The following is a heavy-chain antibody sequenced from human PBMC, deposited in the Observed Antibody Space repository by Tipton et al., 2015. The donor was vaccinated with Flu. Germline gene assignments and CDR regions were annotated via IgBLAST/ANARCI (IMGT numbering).Heavy chain of an antibody. Sequence: SLRLSCVASGFTFRSYAMNWVRQAPGKGLDWVAVISYDGSNKYYADSVKGRFTISRDNSKNTLYLQMNSLRPDDTAVYYCAKDPTPFGDLLVGNWFDPWGQGTLVTVSS. CDR3: AKDPTPFGDLLVGNWFDP. CDR2: ISYDGSNK. CDR1: GFTFRSYA. J-gene: IGHJ5*02. V-gene: IGHV3-30*18. D-gene: IGHD3-10*01.